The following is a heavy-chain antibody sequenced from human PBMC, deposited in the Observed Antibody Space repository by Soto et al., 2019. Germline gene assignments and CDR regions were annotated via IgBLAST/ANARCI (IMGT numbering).Heavy chain of an antibody. CDR2: IIGSGGST. V-gene: IGHV3-23*01. CDR3: AKASTWYPYFDY. D-gene: IGHD2-2*01. J-gene: IGHJ4*02. CDR1: GFTFSSYA. Sequence: PGGSLRLSCAASGFTFSSYAISWVRQAPGKGLECVSSIIGSGGSTYYADSVKGRFTISRDNSKDTLYLQMSSLRAEDTAIYYCAKASTWYPYFDYWGQGTLVTVSS.